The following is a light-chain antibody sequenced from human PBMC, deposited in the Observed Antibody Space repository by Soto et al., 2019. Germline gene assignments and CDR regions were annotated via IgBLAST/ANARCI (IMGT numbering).Light chain of an antibody. V-gene: IGLV1-40*01. CDR2: GNA. Sequence: QSVLTQPPSVSGAPGQKIIISCTGTGSNIGAGYEVHWYQHRLGTAPKLLIYGNANRPSGVPHRFSGSKSATSASLAITGLQAEDEADYYCQSYDNSLSGSWVFGGGTKLTVL. CDR1: GSNIGAGYE. CDR3: QSYDNSLSGSWV. J-gene: IGLJ3*02.